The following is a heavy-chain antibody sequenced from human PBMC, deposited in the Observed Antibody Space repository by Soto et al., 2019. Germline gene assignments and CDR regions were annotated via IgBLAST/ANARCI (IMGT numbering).Heavy chain of an antibody. V-gene: IGHV1-69*01. Sequence: QVQLVQSGAEVKKPGSSVKVSCKASGGTFSSYAISWVRQAPGQGLEWMGGIIPIFGTANYAQKFQGRVTITADESTSTAYMELSSLRSEDTAVYYCARVQDTYYYGSGSYYPTPLWGQGTLVTVSS. CDR3: ARVQDTYYYGSGSYYPTPL. CDR2: IIPIFGTA. CDR1: GGTFSSYA. J-gene: IGHJ4*02. D-gene: IGHD3-10*01.